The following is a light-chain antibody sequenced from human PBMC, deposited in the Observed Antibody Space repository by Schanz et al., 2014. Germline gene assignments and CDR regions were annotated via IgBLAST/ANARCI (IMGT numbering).Light chain of an antibody. CDR3: SSYTSSSTLVV. Sequence: QSALTQPPSVSGSPGQSVTISCTGTSSDIGSYNRVSWYQQHPGKAPKLMIYEVSKRPSGVPDRFSGSKSGNTASLTISGLQAEDEAVYYCSSYTSSSTLVVFGGGTKLTVL. CDR2: EVS. CDR1: SSDIGSYNR. V-gene: IGLV2-18*02. J-gene: IGLJ2*01.